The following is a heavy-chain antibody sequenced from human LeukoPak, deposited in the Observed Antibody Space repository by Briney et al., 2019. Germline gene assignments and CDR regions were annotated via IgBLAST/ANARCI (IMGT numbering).Heavy chain of an antibody. CDR3: ARDGRVMVRGVNNWFDP. CDR2: INPNSGGT. CDR1: GYTFTGYY. J-gene: IGHJ5*02. Sequence: GASVKVSCKASGYTFTGYYMHWARQAPGQGLEWMGWINPNSGGTNYAQKFQGRVTMTRDTSISTAYMELSRLRSGDTAVYYCARDGRVMVRGVNNWFDPWGQGTLVTVSS. D-gene: IGHD3-10*01. V-gene: IGHV1-2*02.